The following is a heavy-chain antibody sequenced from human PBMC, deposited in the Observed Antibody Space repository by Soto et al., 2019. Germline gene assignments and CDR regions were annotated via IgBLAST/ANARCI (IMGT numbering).Heavy chain of an antibody. Sequence: GASVKVSCKAPGGTFSTYASSWVRQAPGQGLEWMGGIIPMFGTANYAQRFQDRVTITADESTNTVYMELSSLRSEDTAVYFCASGIQLWLRRINNGYSGWGQGTLVTVSS. CDR3: ASGIQLWLRRINNGYSG. CDR2: IIPMFGTA. J-gene: IGHJ4*02. V-gene: IGHV1-69*13. CDR1: GGTFSTYA. D-gene: IGHD5-18*01.